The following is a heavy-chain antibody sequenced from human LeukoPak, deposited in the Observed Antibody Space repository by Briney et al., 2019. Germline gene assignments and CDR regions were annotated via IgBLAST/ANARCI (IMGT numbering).Heavy chain of an antibody. D-gene: IGHD6-13*01. V-gene: IGHV3-48*03. CDR1: GFTFSSYE. J-gene: IGHJ4*02. CDR3: AKQARIAAAAIQDY. Sequence: GGSLRLSCAASGFTFSSYEMNWVRQAPGKGLEWVSYISSSGSTIYYAYSVKGRFTISRDNAKNSLYLQMNSLRAEDTAVYYCAKQARIAAAAIQDYWGQGTLVTVSS. CDR2: ISSSGSTI.